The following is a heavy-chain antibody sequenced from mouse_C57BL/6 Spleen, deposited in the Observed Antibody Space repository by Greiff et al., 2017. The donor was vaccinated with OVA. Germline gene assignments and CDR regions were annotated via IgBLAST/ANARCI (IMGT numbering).Heavy chain of an antibody. V-gene: IGHV5-4*01. CDR1: GFTFSSYA. CDR3: ARDPQLYYFDY. Sequence: EVNVVESGGGLVKPGGSLKLSCAASGFTFSSYAMSWVRQTPEKRLEWVATISDGGSYTYYPDNVKGRFTISRDNAKNNLYLQMSHLKSEDTAMYYCARDPQLYYFDYWGQGTTLTVSS. D-gene: IGHD3-1*01. CDR2: ISDGGSYT. J-gene: IGHJ2*01.